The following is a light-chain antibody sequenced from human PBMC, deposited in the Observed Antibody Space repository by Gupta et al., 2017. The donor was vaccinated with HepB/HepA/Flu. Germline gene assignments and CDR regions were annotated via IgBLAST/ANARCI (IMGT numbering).Light chain of an antibody. CDR1: QSVSSY. Sequence: EIVLTQSPATLSLSPGERATLSCRASQSVSSYLAWYQQKPGQAPRLLIYDASNRDTGIPARFSGSGYGKDXTLTISXREQEDFAVYYCQQHSNWPPWTFGXGTKVEIK. CDR3: QQHSNWPPWT. J-gene: IGKJ1*01. V-gene: IGKV3-11*01. CDR2: DAS.